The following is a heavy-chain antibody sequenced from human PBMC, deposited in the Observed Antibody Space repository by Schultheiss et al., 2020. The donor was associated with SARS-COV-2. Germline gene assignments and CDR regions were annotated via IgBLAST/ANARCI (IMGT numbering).Heavy chain of an antibody. CDR2: IWYDGSNK. CDR3: ARDKPHVI. J-gene: IGHJ3*02. V-gene: IGHV3-33*08. CDR1: GFTFSNAW. Sequence: GGSLRLSCAASGFTFSNAWMSWVRQAPGKGLEWVAVIWYDGSNKYYADSVKGRFTISRDNAKNSLHLQMNSLRAEDTGVYYCARDKPHVIWGQGTMVTVSS.